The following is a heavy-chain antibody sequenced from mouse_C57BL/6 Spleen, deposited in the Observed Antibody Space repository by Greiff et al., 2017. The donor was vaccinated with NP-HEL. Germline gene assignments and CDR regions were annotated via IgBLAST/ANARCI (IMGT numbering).Heavy chain of an antibody. CDR2: INYDGSST. D-gene: IGHD4-1*01. CDR3: ARGVGRVYFDY. Sequence: EVNVVESEGGLVQPGSSMKLSCTASGFTFSDYYMAWVRQVPEKGLEWVANINYDGSSTYYLDSLKSRFIISRDNAKNILYLQMSSLKSEDTATYYCARGVGRVYFDYWGQGTTLTVSS. V-gene: IGHV5-16*01. J-gene: IGHJ2*01. CDR1: GFTFSDYY.